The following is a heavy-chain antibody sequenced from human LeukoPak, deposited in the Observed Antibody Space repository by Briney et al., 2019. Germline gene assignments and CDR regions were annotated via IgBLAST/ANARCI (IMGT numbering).Heavy chain of an antibody. CDR1: GGSICNSY. CDR2: ISTGGDI. Sequence: SETLSLTCAVSGGSICNSYCSWARQPPGKELEFIGYISTGGDINYNPSLRSRATMSINPSNNQLSLALTSATTADTAVYFCARGPGRGYANEPWGQGSLVTVSS. D-gene: IGHD3-16*01. V-gene: IGHV4-4*08. CDR3: ARGPGRGYANEP. J-gene: IGHJ5*02.